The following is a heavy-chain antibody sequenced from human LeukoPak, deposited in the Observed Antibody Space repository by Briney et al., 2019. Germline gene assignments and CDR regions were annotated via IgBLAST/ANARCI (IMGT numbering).Heavy chain of an antibody. D-gene: IGHD4-17*01. CDR2: IYPGDSDT. J-gene: IGHJ4*02. Sequence: GESLKISCKGSGYSFTSYWIGWVRQMPGKGLEWMGIIYPGDSDTGYSPSFQGQVTISADKSISTAYLQWSSLKASDTAMYYCARHTGLRDYGDSLDYWGQGTLVTVSS. V-gene: IGHV5-51*01. CDR1: GYSFTSYW. CDR3: ARHTGLRDYGDSLDY.